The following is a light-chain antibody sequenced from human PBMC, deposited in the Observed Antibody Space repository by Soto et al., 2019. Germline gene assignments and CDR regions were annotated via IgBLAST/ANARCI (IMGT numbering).Light chain of an antibody. Sequence: EIVLTQSPGTLSLSPGESATLSCRASQSIFSSYLTWYQQKPGQAPRLLIYGASSRATGIPDRFSGDGSGTDFTLKISRLEPEDFAVYYCQQYSLSPLTFGGGTKVEI. V-gene: IGKV3-20*01. CDR1: QSIFSSY. CDR3: QQYSLSPLT. J-gene: IGKJ4*01. CDR2: GAS.